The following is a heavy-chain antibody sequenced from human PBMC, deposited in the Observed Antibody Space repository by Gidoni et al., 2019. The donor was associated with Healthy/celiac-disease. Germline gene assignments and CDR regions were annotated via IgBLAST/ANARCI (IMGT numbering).Heavy chain of an antibody. V-gene: IGHV3-33*01. CDR2: IWYDGSNK. J-gene: IGHJ2*01. Sequence: QVQLVESGGGVVQPGRSLRLSCAASGFHFSSYGMHWVRQAPGKGLEWVAVIWYDGSNKYYADSVKGRFTISRDNSKNTLYLQMNSLRAEDTAVYYCARDLGGVTTDWYFDLWGRGTLVTVSS. D-gene: IGHD4-17*01. CDR1: GFHFSSYG. CDR3: ARDLGGVTTDWYFDL.